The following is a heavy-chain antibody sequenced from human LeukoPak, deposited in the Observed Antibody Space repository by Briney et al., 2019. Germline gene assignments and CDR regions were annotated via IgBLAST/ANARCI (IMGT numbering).Heavy chain of an antibody. J-gene: IGHJ4*02. CDR2: ISYDGSNK. V-gene: IGHV3-30*18. Sequence: GGSLRLSCAASGFTFSSYGMHWVRQAPGKGLEWVAIISYDGSNKYYADSVQGRFTISRDNPENTLYLQMNSLRAEDTAVYYCAKDRESVITMIVEVRNYFDYWGQGTLVTVSS. D-gene: IGHD3-22*01. CDR1: GFTFSSYG. CDR3: AKDRESVITMIVEVRNYFDY.